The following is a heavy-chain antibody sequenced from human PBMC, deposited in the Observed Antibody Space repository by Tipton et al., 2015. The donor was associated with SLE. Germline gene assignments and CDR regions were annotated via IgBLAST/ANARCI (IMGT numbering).Heavy chain of an antibody. CDR1: GGSISSYY. CDR3: ARTVRREMATGPAFDI. Sequence: TLSLTCTVSGGSISSYYWSWIQQPPGKGLEWIGYIYYSGSTNYNPSLKSRVTISVDTSKNRFSLKLSSVTAADTAVYYCARTVRREMATGPAFDIWGQGTMVTVSS. D-gene: IGHD5-24*01. CDR2: IYYSGST. V-gene: IGHV4-59*08. J-gene: IGHJ3*02.